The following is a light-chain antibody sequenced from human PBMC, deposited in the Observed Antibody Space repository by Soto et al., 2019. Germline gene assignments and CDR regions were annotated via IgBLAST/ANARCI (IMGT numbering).Light chain of an antibody. CDR1: HGIGSS. V-gene: IGKV1-12*01. Sequence: IHLTQCRSSVAASVGDRFTMTFLSSHGIGSSVSWYQQKPVKAAKLRVYSASTLHSGVPSRFCGSGSGRDFTLTISSLQPEDFATYYCHQANSFPTWTFGQGTKVDI. J-gene: IGKJ1*01. CDR2: SAS. CDR3: HQANSFPTWT.